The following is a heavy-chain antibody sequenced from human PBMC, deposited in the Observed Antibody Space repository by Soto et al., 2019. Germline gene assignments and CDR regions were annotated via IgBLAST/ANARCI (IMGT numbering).Heavy chain of an antibody. CDR1: GYTFTSYD. CDR2: MNPNSGNT. J-gene: IGHJ5*02. V-gene: IGHV1-8*01. D-gene: IGHD2-15*01. Sequence: QVQLVQSGAEVKKPGASVKVSCKASGYTFTSYDINWVRQATGQGLEWMGWMNPNSGNTGYAQKFQGRVTMTRNTAISTAYMELRSLRSEDTAVYYCAGEAVVAAEGNWFDPWGQGTLVTVSS. CDR3: AGEAVVAAEGNWFDP.